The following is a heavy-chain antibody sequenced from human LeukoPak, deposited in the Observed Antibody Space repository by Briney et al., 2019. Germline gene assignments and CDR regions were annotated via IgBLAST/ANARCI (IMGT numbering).Heavy chain of an antibody. Sequence: ASVKVSCKASGGTFSIYTISWVRQAPGQGLEWMGRIIPILGIANYAQKFQGRVTITADKSTSTAYMELSSLRSEDTAVYYCASKRVATITDYYYGMDVWGQGTTVTVSS. V-gene: IGHV1-69*02. D-gene: IGHD5-12*01. CDR3: ASKRVATITDYYYGMDV. CDR2: IIPILGIA. CDR1: GGTFSIYT. J-gene: IGHJ6*02.